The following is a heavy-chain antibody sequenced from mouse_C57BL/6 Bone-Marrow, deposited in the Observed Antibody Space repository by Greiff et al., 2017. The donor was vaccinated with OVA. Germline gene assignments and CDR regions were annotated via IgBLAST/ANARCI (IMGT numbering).Heavy chain of an antibody. J-gene: IGHJ1*03. Sequence: EVKLQESGGGLVKPGGSLKLSCAASGFTFSDYGMHWVRQAPEKGLEWVAYISSGSSTIYYADTVKGRFTISRDNAKNTLFLQMTSLRSEDTAMYYCAIKHYYGSRRYFDVWGTGTTVTVSS. CDR1: GFTFSDYG. CDR3: AIKHYYGSRRYFDV. CDR2: ISSGSSTI. D-gene: IGHD1-1*01. V-gene: IGHV5-17*01.